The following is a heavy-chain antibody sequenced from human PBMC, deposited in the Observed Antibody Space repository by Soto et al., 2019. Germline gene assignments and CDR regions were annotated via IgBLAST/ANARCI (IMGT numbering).Heavy chain of an antibody. Sequence: PSETLSLTCAVSGGSISSSNWWSWVRQPPGKGLEWIGEIYHSGSTNYNPSLKSRVTISVDKSKNQFSLKLSSVTAADAAVYYCARIGAGYYYYGMDVWGQGXTVTVSS. CDR1: GGSISSSNW. CDR2: IYHSGST. J-gene: IGHJ6*02. CDR3: ARIGAGYYYYGMDV. D-gene: IGHD3-16*01. V-gene: IGHV4-4*02.